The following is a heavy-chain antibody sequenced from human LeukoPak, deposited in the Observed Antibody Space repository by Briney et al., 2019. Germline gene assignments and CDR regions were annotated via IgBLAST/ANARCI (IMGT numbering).Heavy chain of an antibody. D-gene: IGHD3-22*01. J-gene: IGHJ3*02. CDR2: INPNSGGT. CDR1: GYTFTAYY. V-gene: IGHV1-2*02. CDR3: AREYYDSSGFGAFDI. Sequence: EASVKVSCKASGYTFTAYYMHWVRQAPGQGLEWMGWINPNSGGTNYAQKFQGRVTMTRDTSISTAYMELSRLRSDDTAVYYCAREYYDSSGFGAFDIWGQGTMVTVSS.